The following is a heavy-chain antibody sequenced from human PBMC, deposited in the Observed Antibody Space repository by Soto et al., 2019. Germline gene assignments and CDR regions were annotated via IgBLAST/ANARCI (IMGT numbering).Heavy chain of an antibody. V-gene: IGHV3-7*01. CDR2: IRQDGSEK. CDR1: GFTFSSYW. D-gene: IGHD6-19*01. J-gene: IGHJ3*02. CDR3: ARSIAVAVAFDI. Sequence: GGSLRLSCAASGFTFSSYWMSWVRQAPGKELEWVANIRQDGSEKYYVDSVKGRFTISRDNAKNSLYLQMNNLRVEDTAVYYCARSIAVAVAFDIWGQGTMVTVS.